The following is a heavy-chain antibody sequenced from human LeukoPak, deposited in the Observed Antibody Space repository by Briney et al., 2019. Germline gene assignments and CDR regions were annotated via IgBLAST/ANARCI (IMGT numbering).Heavy chain of an antibody. D-gene: IGHD2-2*01. CDR1: GFTFSSYD. CDR3: AKRGNPAVGHHYLDV. Sequence: GGSLRLSCAASGFTFSSYDMSWARQAPGKGLEWVSSITLSGGSTFYADSVKGRFTISRDNSKNTLYLQMNSLGAEDTAVYYCAKRGNPAVGHHYLDVWGEGTTVSVSS. V-gene: IGHV3-23*01. CDR2: ITLSGGST. J-gene: IGHJ6*03.